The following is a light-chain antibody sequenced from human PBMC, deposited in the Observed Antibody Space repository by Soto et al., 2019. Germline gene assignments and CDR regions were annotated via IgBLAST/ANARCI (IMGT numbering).Light chain of an antibody. CDR3: LQDHNYPLT. CDR2: AAA. CDR1: QGIGND. Sequence: AIQMAQSPSSLSASVGDRVTITCQASQGIGNDVGWFQQKPGKAPKLLIYAAATLQSGVPSRFSGSRSGTDFTLTLSSLQHEDFATYYCLQDHNYPLTFGGGTKVEIK. J-gene: IGKJ4*01. V-gene: IGKV1-6*02.